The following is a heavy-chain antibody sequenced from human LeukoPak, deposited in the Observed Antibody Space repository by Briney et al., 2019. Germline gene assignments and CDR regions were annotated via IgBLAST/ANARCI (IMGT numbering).Heavy chain of an antibody. CDR2: ISSSSSYI. J-gene: IGHJ5*02. Sequence: KPGGSLRLSCAASGFTFSSYSMNWVRQAPGKGLEWVSSISSSSSYIYYADSVKGRFTISRDNAKNSLYLQMNSLRAEDTAVYYCAKNPRGYCSSTSCYGRSPNWFDPWGQGTLVTVSS. CDR1: GFTFSSYS. V-gene: IGHV3-21*04. CDR3: AKNPRGYCSSTSCYGRSPNWFDP. D-gene: IGHD2-2*01.